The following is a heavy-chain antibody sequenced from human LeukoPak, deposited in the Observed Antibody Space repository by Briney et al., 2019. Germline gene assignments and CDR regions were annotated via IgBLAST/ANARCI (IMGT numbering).Heavy chain of an antibody. CDR3: ARDGDYYDSSGYYYVRVYFQH. CDR2: IYTSGST. CDR1: GDSISSGSYY. D-gene: IGHD3-22*01. Sequence: PSETLSPTCTVSGDSISSGSYYWSWIRQPAGKGLEWIGRIYTSGSTNYNPSLKSRVTISVDTSKNQFSLKLSSVTAADTAVYYCARDGDYYDSSGYYYVRVYFQHWGQGTLVTVSS. V-gene: IGHV4-61*02. J-gene: IGHJ1*01.